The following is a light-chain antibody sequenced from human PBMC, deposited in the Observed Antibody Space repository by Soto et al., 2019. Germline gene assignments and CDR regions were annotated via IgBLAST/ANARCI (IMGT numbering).Light chain of an antibody. Sequence: LPMTPSPSSLSASVGDRVTITCRASQSISSYLNWYQQKPGKAPKLLIYAASSLQSGVPSRFSGSGSGTDFTLTISSLQPEDFATYYCQQSYSTPHTFGQGTKVDIK. CDR2: AAS. V-gene: IGKV1-39*01. CDR3: QQSYSTPHT. J-gene: IGKJ2*01. CDR1: QSISSY.